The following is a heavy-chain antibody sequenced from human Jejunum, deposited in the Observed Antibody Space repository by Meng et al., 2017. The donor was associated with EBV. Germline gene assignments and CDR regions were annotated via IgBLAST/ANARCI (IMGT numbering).Heavy chain of an antibody. CDR2: IYNSGST. CDR3: ARNWNF. D-gene: IGHD1-1*01. CDR1: GGSVSSGTYY. J-gene: IGHJ4*02. Sequence: QGQLQVSGPGLLKPSATLSLTCTVSGGSVSSGTYYWTWIRQPPGKGLEWIGYIYNSGSTNYNPSLKSRVTISLDTSKNQFSLKLSSVTAADTAMYYCARNWNFWGQGTLVTVSS. V-gene: IGHV4-61*01.